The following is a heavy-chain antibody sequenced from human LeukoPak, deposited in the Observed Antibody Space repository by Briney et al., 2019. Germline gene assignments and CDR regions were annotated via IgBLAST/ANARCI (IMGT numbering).Heavy chain of an antibody. CDR3: ARDRLAAAGLDY. CDR2: ISSSSSYI. Sequence: PGGSLRLSCAASGFTFSSYSMNWVRQAPGKGLEWVSSISSSSSYIYYADSVKGRFTISRDNAKNSLYLQMNSLRAEDTAVYYCARDRLAAAGLDYWGQGTLVTVSS. V-gene: IGHV3-21*01. CDR1: GFTFSSYS. D-gene: IGHD6-13*01. J-gene: IGHJ4*02.